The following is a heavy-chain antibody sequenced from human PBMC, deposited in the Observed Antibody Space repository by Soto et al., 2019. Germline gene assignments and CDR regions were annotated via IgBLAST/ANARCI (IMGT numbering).Heavy chain of an antibody. J-gene: IGHJ5*02. CDR3: ACSTQEWNWFDP. CDR1: GFTFSSYA. Sequence: GGSLRLSCAASGFTFSSYAMHWVRQAPGKGLEWVAVISYDGSNKYYADSVKGRFTISRDNSKNTLYLQMNSLRAEDTAVYYCACSTQEWNWFDPWGQGTLVTVSS. CDR2: ISYDGSNK. V-gene: IGHV3-30-3*01. D-gene: IGHD2-15*01.